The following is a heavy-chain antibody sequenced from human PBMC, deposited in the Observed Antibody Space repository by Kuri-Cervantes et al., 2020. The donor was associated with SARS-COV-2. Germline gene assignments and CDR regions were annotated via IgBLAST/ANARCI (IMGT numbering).Heavy chain of an antibody. CDR2: IYYSGST. J-gene: IGHJ4*02. Sequence: GSLRLSCTVPGGSISSYYWSWIRQPPGKGLEWIGYIYYSGSTNYNPSLKSRVTISVDTSKNQFSLKLSSVTAADTAVYYCARAHPGSSSPPFFDYWGQGTLVTVLL. CDR1: GGSISSYY. V-gene: IGHV4-59*08. D-gene: IGHD6-6*01. CDR3: ARAHPGSSSPPFFDY.